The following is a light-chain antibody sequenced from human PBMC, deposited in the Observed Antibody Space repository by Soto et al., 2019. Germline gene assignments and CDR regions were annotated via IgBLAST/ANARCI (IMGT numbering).Light chain of an antibody. Sequence: DIPMTQSPSTLSASVGDRVTITCRASQSISSWLAWYQQKPGKAPKLLIYKASSLEGGVPSRFSGSGSGTEFTLTISSLQPDDFATYYCQQYNTYPLTFGGGTKVEIK. CDR3: QQYNTYPLT. CDR2: KAS. CDR1: QSISSW. V-gene: IGKV1-5*03. J-gene: IGKJ4*01.